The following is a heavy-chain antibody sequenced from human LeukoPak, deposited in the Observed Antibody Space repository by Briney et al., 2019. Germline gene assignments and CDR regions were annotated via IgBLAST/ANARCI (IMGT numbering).Heavy chain of an antibody. V-gene: IGHV3-30*18. CDR3: AKGGSGGWYTAYFDY. CDR1: GFTFSNYG. J-gene: IGHJ4*02. D-gene: IGHD6-19*01. CDR2: ISYDASNE. Sequence: GGSLRLSCPASGFTFSNYGMNWDRQAPGKGLEWVAVISYDASNEYYADSVKGRFTISRDNSKNTLYLQMNSLRAEDTAVFYCAKGGSGGWYTAYFDYWGQGTLVTVSS.